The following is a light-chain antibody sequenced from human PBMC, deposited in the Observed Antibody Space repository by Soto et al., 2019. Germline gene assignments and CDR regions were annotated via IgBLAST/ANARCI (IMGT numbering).Light chain of an antibody. Sequence: AIQMTQSPSSLSASVGDRVTITCRASQDIRNELAWYQQKPGKAPKLLIYAASHLESGVPSRFSGSGSGTDFTLTITSLQPDDFATYYCLQDNNYPWTFGLGTKVDIK. V-gene: IGKV1-6*02. J-gene: IGKJ1*01. CDR3: LQDNNYPWT. CDR2: AAS. CDR1: QDIRNE.